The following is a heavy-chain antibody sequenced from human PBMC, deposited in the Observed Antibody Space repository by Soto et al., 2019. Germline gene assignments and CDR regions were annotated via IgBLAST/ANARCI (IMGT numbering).Heavy chain of an antibody. D-gene: IGHD4-17*01. Sequence: EVQLVESGGGLVQPGRSLRLSCAASGFTFDDYAMHWVRQAPGKGLEWVSGISWNSGSIGYADSVKGRFTISRDTAKNSLYLQMNSLRAEDTALYYCAKAMELAGDYAFLGLFAYWGRGTLVTFSS. CDR2: ISWNSGSI. V-gene: IGHV3-9*01. CDR1: GFTFDDYA. CDR3: AKAMELAGDYAFLGLFAY. J-gene: IGHJ4*02.